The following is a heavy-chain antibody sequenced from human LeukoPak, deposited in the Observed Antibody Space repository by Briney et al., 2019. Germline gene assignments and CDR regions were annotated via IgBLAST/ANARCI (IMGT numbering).Heavy chain of an antibody. CDR3: TRHNGWYPAGFDY. CDR2: IRSKANSYAT. V-gene: IGHV3-73*01. J-gene: IGHJ4*02. D-gene: IGHD6-19*01. CDR1: GFTFSGSA. Sequence: GGSLRLSCAASGFTFSGSAMHWVRQASGKGLEWVGRIRSKANSYATAYAASVKGRFTISRDDSKNTAYLQMNSLKTEDTAVYYCTRHNGWYPAGFDYWGQGTLVTVSS.